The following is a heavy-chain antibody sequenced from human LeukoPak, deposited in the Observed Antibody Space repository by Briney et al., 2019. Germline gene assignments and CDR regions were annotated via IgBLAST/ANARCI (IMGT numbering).Heavy chain of an antibody. D-gene: IGHD3-9*01. J-gene: IGHJ4*02. CDR2: IYTSGST. CDR1: AGSIRSYY. Sequence: PAETLSLICTVCAGSIRSYYWSWLRQPAGKGLEWIVRIYTSGSTSYSPSLTSRITMSVDTSKNQFSLKLSSVTAADTAVYYCARVCLRYFDWLPPFDYWGQGTLVTVSS. CDR3: ARVCLRYFDWLPPFDY. V-gene: IGHV4-4*07.